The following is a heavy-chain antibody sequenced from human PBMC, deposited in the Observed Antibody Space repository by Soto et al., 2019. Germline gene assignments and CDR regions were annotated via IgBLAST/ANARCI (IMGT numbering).Heavy chain of an antibody. Sequence: SETLSLTCTVSGGSVSSGSYYWSWIRQPPGKGLEWIGYIYYSGSTNYNPSLKSRVTISVDKYKNQFSLKLSSVTAADTAVYYCAREARYYDFWSGYYHYYYYYGMDVWGQGTTVTVS. CDR1: GGSVSSGSYY. D-gene: IGHD3-3*01. CDR3: AREARYYDFWSGYYHYYYYYGMDV. J-gene: IGHJ6*02. V-gene: IGHV4-61*01. CDR2: IYYSGST.